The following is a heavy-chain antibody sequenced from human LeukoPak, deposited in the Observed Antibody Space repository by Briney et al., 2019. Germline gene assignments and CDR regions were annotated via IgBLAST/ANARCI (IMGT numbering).Heavy chain of an antibody. V-gene: IGHV5-51*01. Sequence: GESLKISCKGSGYSFSSYWIGWVRQMPGKGLEWMGIIYPGNSDTRYSPSFQGQVTISVDKSISTAYLQCSSLKASDTAMYYCAKSGGVWESTLYFDSWGQGTLVTVSS. CDR3: AKSGGVWESTLYFDS. D-gene: IGHD1-26*01. J-gene: IGHJ4*02. CDR2: IYPGNSDT. CDR1: GYSFSSYW.